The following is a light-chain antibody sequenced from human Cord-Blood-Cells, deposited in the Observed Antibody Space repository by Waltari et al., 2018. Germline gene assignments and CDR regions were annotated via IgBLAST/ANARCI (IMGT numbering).Light chain of an antibody. J-gene: IGKJ1*01. CDR3: QQYGSSQT. CDR1: QSVSSSY. Sequence: EIGFTQFPGHLSFSPGERTHLSCRASQSVSSSYLAWYQQKPGQAPRLLIYGASSRATGIPDRFSGSGSGTDFTLTISRLEPEDFAVYYCQQYGSSQTFGQGTKVEIK. V-gene: IGKV3-20*01. CDR2: GAS.